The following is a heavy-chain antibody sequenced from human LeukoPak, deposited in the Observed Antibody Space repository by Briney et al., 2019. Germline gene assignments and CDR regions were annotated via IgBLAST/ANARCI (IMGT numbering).Heavy chain of an antibody. J-gene: IGHJ1*01. CDR1: GYTFTGYY. CDR2: INPSGGST. V-gene: IGHV1-46*01. D-gene: IGHD3-10*02. CDR3: ARGVFGELEKLMFQH. Sequence: ASVKVSCKASGYTFTGYYIRWVRQAPGQGLEWMGIINPSGGSTSYPQKFQDRVTMTRDTSTSTVYMELSSLKSDDTAIYCCARGVFGELEKLMFQHWGQGTLVTVSS.